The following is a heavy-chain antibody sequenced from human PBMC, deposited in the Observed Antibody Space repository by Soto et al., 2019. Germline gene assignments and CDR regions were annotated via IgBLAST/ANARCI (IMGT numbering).Heavy chain of an antibody. Sequence: QVQLLESGGGVVQPGRSLRLSCAASGFTFSNYAMHWVRQAPGKGLEWVAVISYAGDNKYYADSVKGRFTLSRDNSRNTLYLQMNSLTTEDTAMYYCARSRGQRTSHASGYYYGMDVWGQGTTVTVSS. V-gene: IGHV3-30-3*01. CDR2: ISYAGDNK. CDR3: ARSRGQRTSHASGYYYGMDV. CDR1: GFTFSNYA. J-gene: IGHJ6*02. D-gene: IGHD1-26*01.